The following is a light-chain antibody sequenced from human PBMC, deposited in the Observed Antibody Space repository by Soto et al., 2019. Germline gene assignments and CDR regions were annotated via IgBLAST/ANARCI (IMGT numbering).Light chain of an antibody. Sequence: DIVMTQSPDSLDVSPGERATINCKSSQSVLYSSDNRNYLTWYQQKPGQPPKLLIYWASTRESGVPDRFSGSGSGTDFTLTISSLQAEDVAVYYCQQYYNIPKTFGQGTKVDIK. CDR3: QQYYNIPKT. J-gene: IGKJ1*01. CDR2: WAS. CDR1: QSVLYSSDNRNY. V-gene: IGKV4-1*01.